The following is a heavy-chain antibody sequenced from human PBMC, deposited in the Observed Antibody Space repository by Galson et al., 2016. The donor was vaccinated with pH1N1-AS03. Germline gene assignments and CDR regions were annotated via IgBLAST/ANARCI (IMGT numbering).Heavy chain of an antibody. D-gene: IGHD5-24*01. CDR1: GGSISTGSYY. V-gene: IGHV4-39*07. CDR3: ARTHPELPDI. CDR2: INHIGGA. Sequence: ETLSLTCAVSGGSISTGSYYWGWIRQPPGKGLEWIGDINHIGGANYNPSLKSRVTLSADRSKNQFSLKLYSVTAADTAVYYCARTHPELPDIWGQGTLVNV. J-gene: IGHJ3*02.